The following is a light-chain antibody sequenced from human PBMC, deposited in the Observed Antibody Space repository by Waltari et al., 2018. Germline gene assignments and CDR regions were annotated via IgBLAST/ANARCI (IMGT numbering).Light chain of an antibody. Sequence: EIVMTQSPATLSVSPGERATLSCRASQSVSSKLAWYQHKPGQAPWLLIYGASTRATGVPARFSGSGSGPEYILTIGSLQSEDFAVYYCQHHNNWPPRWTFGQGTKVEIK. J-gene: IGKJ1*01. CDR1: QSVSSK. CDR3: QHHNNWPPRWT. CDR2: GAS. V-gene: IGKV3-15*01.